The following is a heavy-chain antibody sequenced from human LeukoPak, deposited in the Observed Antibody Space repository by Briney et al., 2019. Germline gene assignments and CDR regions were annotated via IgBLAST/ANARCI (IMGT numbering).Heavy chain of an antibody. CDR3: ALLMMYAIDFDY. CDR2: INSSGGST. D-gene: IGHD2-8*01. V-gene: IGHV3-23*01. J-gene: IGHJ4*02. CDR1: GFTFRSYA. Sequence: GGSLRLSCVASGFTFRSYAMSWVRQAPGKGLEWVSTINSSGGSTYYADSLKGRFTISRDISKNTLYLQVNSLRAEDTAIYYCALLMMYAIDFDYWGQGTLVTVSS.